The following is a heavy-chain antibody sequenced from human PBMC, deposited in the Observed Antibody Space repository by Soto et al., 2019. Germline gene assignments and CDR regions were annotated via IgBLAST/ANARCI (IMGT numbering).Heavy chain of an antibody. CDR1: GASFSGYY. CDR2: IHHSGST. J-gene: IGHJ4*02. V-gene: IGHV4-34*01. Sequence: SETLSLTCSVYGASFSGYYWSWIRQSPGKGLEWIGEIHHSGSTHYNPSLKSRLTFSIDESQSQFYMMLTSVTAAGTALYFCARGHSTSGYDSWGQGSLVTVSS. CDR3: ARGHSTSGYDS. D-gene: IGHD6-6*01.